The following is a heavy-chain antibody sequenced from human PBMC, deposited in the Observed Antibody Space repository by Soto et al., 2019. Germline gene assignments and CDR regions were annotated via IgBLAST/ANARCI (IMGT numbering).Heavy chain of an antibody. J-gene: IGHJ5*02. V-gene: IGHV4-34*01. D-gene: IGHD4-17*01. CDR3: ARGSTTEKVDP. CDR1: GGSVSGYF. CDR2: IHNSGSP. Sequence: PSETLSLTCAVYGGSVSGYFWSWIRQSPGKGLEWIGHIHNSGSPYNNPSLKSRVTISADTSKNQFSLKLTSVTAADTAVYYCARGSTTEKVDPWGQGTLVTVSS.